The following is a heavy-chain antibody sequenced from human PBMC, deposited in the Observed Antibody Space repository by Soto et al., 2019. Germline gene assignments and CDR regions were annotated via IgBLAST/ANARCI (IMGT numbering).Heavy chain of an antibody. Sequence: QVQLVQSGGELRKPGASVKVSCQAFGYSFSNYGVNWVRQAPGQGLEWMGWINPYNGNRNYAQKFEDRVTMTAATSTSTLYLELRSLKSDDTAIYYCARDRLRGYDNSGFYSWGQGTLVTVSS. V-gene: IGHV1-18*04. CDR2: INPYNGNR. J-gene: IGHJ4*02. D-gene: IGHD3-22*01. CDR1: GYSFSNYG. CDR3: ARDRLRGYDNSGFYS.